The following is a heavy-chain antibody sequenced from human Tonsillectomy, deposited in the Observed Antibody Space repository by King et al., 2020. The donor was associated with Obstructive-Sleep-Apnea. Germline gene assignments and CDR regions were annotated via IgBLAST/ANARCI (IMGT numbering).Heavy chain of an antibody. CDR1: GFTFSSYS. J-gene: IGHJ5*02. Sequence: VQLVESGGGLVQPGGSLRLSCAASGFTFSSYSMNWVRQAPGKGLEWFSYIRSRSSSMFYEDSVKGRFTIPRDNAKNSLYLQMNSLRVEDTAMYYCARKEETYTNWFDPWGQGTLVTVSS. V-gene: IGHV3-48*04. CDR2: IRSRSSSM. CDR3: ARKEETYTNWFDP. D-gene: IGHD4-11*01.